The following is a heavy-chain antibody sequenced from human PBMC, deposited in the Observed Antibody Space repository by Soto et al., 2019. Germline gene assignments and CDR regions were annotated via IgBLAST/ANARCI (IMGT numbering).Heavy chain of an antibody. D-gene: IGHD4-17*01. Sequence: QVQLVQSGAEVKKPGSSVKVSCKASGGTFSSYTISWVRQAPGQGLEWMGRIIPILGIANHAQKFQGRVTITAEKSTSTAYMELSSLRSEDTAVYYCAREPTVTTLNWFAPWRQGTLVTVSS. CDR3: AREPTVTTLNWFAP. J-gene: IGHJ5*02. V-gene: IGHV1-69*08. CDR2: IIPILGIA. CDR1: GGTFSSYT.